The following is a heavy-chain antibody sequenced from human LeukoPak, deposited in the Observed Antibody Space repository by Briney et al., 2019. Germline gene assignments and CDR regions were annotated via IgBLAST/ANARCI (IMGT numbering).Heavy chain of an antibody. CDR2: INHSGST. D-gene: IGHD3-10*01. CDR1: GGSFSGYY. V-gene: IGHV4-34*01. CDR3: ARNRGVRGVIPFDY. Sequence: SETLSLTCAVYGGSFSGYYWSWIRQPLGKGLEWIGEINHSGSTNYNPSLKSRVTISVDTSKNQFSLKLSSVTAADTAVYYCARNRGVRGVIPFDYWGQGTLVTVSS. J-gene: IGHJ4*02.